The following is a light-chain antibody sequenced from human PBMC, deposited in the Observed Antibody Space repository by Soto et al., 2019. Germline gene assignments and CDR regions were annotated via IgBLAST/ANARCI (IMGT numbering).Light chain of an antibody. J-gene: IGKJ1*01. V-gene: IGKV3-20*01. CDR2: GAS. CDR1: QSISSTY. Sequence: EIVLTQSPGTLSLSPGERATLSCRASQSISSTYLAWHQQKSGQAPRLLIYGASSRATGIPDRFIGSGSGTDFTLTISRLEPEDFEVYYCQQYGSSPWTFGQGTKVEIK. CDR3: QQYGSSPWT.